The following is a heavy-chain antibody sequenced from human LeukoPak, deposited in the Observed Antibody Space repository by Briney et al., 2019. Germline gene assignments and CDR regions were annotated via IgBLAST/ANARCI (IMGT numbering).Heavy chain of an antibody. Sequence: SMKVSCKTSGYTFTSFGITWVRQAPGQGPEWMGWMKVGEGNTHFAQKFQDRVSMTRDISSNTAFLELRNLRSDDTAVYFCSRSSDTTSWYYFDHWGQGTLVTVSS. D-gene: IGHD2/OR15-2a*01. CDR2: MKVGEGNT. V-gene: IGHV1-18*01. CDR3: SRSSDTTSWYYFDH. CDR1: GYTFTSFG. J-gene: IGHJ4*02.